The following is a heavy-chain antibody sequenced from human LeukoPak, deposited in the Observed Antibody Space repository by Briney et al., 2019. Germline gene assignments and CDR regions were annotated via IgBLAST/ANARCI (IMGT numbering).Heavy chain of an antibody. J-gene: IGHJ4*02. CDR3: ARDQGYSYGDDLFDY. V-gene: IGHV3-48*03. CDR1: GFTFSSYE. D-gene: IGHD5-18*01. CDR2: ISSSGSTI. Sequence: PGGSLRLSCAASGFTFSSYEMNWVRQAPGKGLEWVSYISSSGSTIYYADSVKGRFTISRDNAKNSLYLRMNSLRAEDTVVYYCARDQGYSYGDDLFDYWGQGTLVTVSS.